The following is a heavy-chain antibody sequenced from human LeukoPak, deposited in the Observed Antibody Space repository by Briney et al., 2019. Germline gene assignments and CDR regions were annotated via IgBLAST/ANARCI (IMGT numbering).Heavy chain of an antibody. V-gene: IGHV1-69*02. CDR1: GGTFSSYT. CDR2: IIPILGIA. Sequence: GASVKVSCTASGGTFSSYTISWVRQAPGQGLEWMGRIIPILGIANYAQKCQGRVTITADKSTSTAYMELSSLRSEDTAVYYCARGATMTTVMNFDYWGEGTRVTVS. J-gene: IGHJ4*02. D-gene: IGHD4-11*01. CDR3: ARGATMTTVMNFDY.